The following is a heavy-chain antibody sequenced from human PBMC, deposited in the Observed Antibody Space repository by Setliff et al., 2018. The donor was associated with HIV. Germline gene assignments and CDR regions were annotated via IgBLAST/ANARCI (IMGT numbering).Heavy chain of an antibody. CDR1: GGSISSPGYY. Sequence: SETLSLTCTVSGGSISSPGYYWSWIRQHPGKGLEWIGYFYYTGSTNYNPSFKGRVAMSVDRSKNQFSLKLSSVTAADTAVYHCARARGSTLYINTFDSWGQGTLVTVSS. J-gene: IGHJ4*02. CDR3: ARARGSTLYINTFDS. D-gene: IGHD3-16*01. V-gene: IGHV4-61*08. CDR2: FYYTGST.